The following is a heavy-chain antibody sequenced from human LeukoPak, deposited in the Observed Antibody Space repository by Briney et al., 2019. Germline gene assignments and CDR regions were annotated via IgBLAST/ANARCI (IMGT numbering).Heavy chain of an antibody. D-gene: IGHD3-22*01. CDR3: ASPFYYGSGGHPFDY. CDR1: GFTFSDYY. V-gene: IGHV3-11*06. CDR2: ISSSSSNT. Sequence: GGSLRLSCAASGFTFSDYYMSWVSQTPGKGLEWVSYISSSSSNTKYADSVRGRFTISRYNAQNTLYLQMNSLRAEDTAVYYCASPFYYGSGGHPFDYWGQGTLVTVSS. J-gene: IGHJ4*02.